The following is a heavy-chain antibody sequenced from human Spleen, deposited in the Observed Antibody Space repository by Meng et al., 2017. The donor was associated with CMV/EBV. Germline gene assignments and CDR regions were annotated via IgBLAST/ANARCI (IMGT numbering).Heavy chain of an antibody. J-gene: IGHJ4*02. Sequence: GGSLRLSCAASGFTFRTCGMHWVRQAPGKGLEWVAFIRYDSSDKYYGHSVRGRFTISRDNAKNSLYLQMNSLRAEDTAVYYCATKTAAGPWDYFDYWGQGTLVTVSS. V-gene: IGHV3-30*02. D-gene: IGHD6-13*01. CDR2: IRYDSSDK. CDR3: ATKTAAGPWDYFDY. CDR1: GFTFRTCG.